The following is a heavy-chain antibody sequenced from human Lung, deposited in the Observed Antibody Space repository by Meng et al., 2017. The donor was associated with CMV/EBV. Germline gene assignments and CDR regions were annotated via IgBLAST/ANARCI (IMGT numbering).Heavy chain of an antibody. CDR1: TFTSYG. CDR2: ISAYNGNT. V-gene: IGHV1-18*01. CDR3: ARVGHCSSTSCYRANWFDP. D-gene: IGHD2-2*01. Sequence: TFTSYGISWVRQAPGQGLEWMGWISAYNGNTNYAQKLQGRVTMTTDTSTSTAYMELRSLRSDDTAVYYCARVGHCSSTSCYRANWFDPWGQGTLVTVSS. J-gene: IGHJ5*02.